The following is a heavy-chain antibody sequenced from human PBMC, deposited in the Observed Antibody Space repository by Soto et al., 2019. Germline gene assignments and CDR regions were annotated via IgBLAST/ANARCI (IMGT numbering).Heavy chain of an antibody. Sequence: ETLSLTCTVSGGSISSYYWSWIRQPPGKGLEWIGYIYYSGSTNYNPSLKSRVTISVDTSKNQFSLKLSSVTAADTAVYYCARRAFTTWFDPWGQGALVTVSS. CDR3: ARRAFTTWFDP. D-gene: IGHD2-2*01. J-gene: IGHJ5*02. V-gene: IGHV4-59*08. CDR2: IYYSGST. CDR1: GGSISSYY.